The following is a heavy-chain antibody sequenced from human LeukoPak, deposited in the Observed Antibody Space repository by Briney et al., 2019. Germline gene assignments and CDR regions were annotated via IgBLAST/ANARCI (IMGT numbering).Heavy chain of an antibody. J-gene: IGHJ4*02. D-gene: IGHD2-2*02. CDR1: GFTFSSYW. CDR3: ARGPYTNSQFDF. Sequence: PGGSLRLSCAASGFTFSSYWMHWVRQAPGKGLVWVSRINSDGSSTSYADSVRGRFSISRDNAKNTLYLQMNSLRAEGTAVYYCARGPYTNSQFDFWGQGTLVTVSS. V-gene: IGHV3-74*01. CDR2: INSDGSST.